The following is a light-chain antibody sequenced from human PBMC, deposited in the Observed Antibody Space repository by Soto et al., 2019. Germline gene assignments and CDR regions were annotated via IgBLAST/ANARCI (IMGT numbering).Light chain of an antibody. Sequence: EIVMTQSPATLSVSPGERVTLSCRASQSVSRSLAWYQHKPGQAPRLLIYGASTRATGIPARFSGSGSGTEFTLTISSLQSEDFAVYYCHQYNNWPPFTFGPGTKVDIK. V-gene: IGKV3-15*01. CDR2: GAS. J-gene: IGKJ3*01. CDR1: QSVSRS. CDR3: HQYNNWPPFT.